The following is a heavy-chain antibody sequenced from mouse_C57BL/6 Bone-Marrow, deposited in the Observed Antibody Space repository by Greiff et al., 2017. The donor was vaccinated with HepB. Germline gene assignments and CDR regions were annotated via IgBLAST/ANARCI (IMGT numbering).Heavy chain of an antibody. CDR2: IHPNSGST. CDR3: ARRGDYYGNRFAY. Sequence: QVQLQQPGAELVKPGASVKLSCKASGYTFTSYWMHWVKQRPGQGLEWIGMIHPNSGSTNYNEKFKSKATLTVDKSSSTAYMQLSSLTSEASAVYYCARRGDYYGNRFAYWGQGTLVTVSA. CDR1: GYTFTSYW. D-gene: IGHD1-1*01. V-gene: IGHV1-64*01. J-gene: IGHJ3*01.